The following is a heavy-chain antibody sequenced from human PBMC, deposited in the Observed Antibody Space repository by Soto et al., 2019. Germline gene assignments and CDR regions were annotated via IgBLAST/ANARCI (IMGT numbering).Heavy chain of an antibody. Sequence: SETLSLTCTVAGRIFSINADFWYLAWIRQPPGKGLEWIGSIDNGGNTYYNPPLKSRVIISADTSKNQFSLSLNSVTAADTAVYYCVKRSLLVAATWGQGILVTVSS. CDR2: IDNGGNT. CDR1: GRIFSINADF. J-gene: IGHJ4*02. V-gene: IGHV4-39*01. D-gene: IGHD2-21*01. CDR3: VKRSLLVAAT.